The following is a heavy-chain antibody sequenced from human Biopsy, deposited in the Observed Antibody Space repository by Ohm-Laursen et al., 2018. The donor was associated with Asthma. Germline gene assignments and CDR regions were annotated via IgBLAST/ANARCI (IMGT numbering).Heavy chain of an antibody. CDR1: GGYTGSSDHH. D-gene: IGHD4-17*01. J-gene: IGHJ6*02. CDR3: ARVVSYGDIYFGIDV. Sequence: TLSLTCRVSGGYTGSSDHHWAWIRQAPGKGLEWIGFVFWSGSTHYSRSLERRVSISIDTATNEFSMKLWSVTPADTAVYFCARVVSYGDIYFGIDVSGPGNTVVVS. CDR2: VFWSGST. V-gene: IGHV4-30-4*01.